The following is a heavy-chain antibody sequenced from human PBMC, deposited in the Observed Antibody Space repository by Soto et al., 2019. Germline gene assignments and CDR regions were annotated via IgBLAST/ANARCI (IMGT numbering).Heavy chain of an antibody. J-gene: IGHJ4*02. V-gene: IGHV1-69*01. CDR3: ARDPKIDAGYYFEY. Sequence: QVQLVQSGAEVKKPGSSVKVSCKASGGTFSSYAISWVRQAPGQGREWMGGIIPIFGTANYAPKFQGRVTNTEDDSTSTAYMELSSLRSEDTAVYYCARDPKIDAGYYFEYWGQGTLVTVSS. D-gene: IGHD2-21*01. CDR2: IIPIFGTA. CDR1: GGTFSSYA.